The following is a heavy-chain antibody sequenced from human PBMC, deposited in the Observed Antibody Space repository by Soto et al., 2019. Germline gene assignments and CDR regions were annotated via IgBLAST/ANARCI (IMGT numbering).Heavy chain of an antibody. CDR2: IYHSGST. CDR1: GYSISSGFN. J-gene: IGHJ5*01. V-gene: IGHV4-38-2*02. D-gene: IGHD5-18*01. CDR3: ARDCSSGFYHSSS. Sequence: PSETLSLPCAVSGYSISSGFNWGWIRHPPGKGLEWIGSIYHSGSTYYNLPLQSRVTISADTSKSHISLKLISVTAADTALYYCARDCSSGFYHSSSWG.